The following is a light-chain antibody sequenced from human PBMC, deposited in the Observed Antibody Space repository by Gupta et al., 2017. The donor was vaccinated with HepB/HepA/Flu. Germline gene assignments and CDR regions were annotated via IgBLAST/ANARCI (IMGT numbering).Light chain of an antibody. CDR2: VVS. J-gene: IGKJ5*01. CDR1: QSIRSD. Sequence: DIQMTQSPSSLSASVGDRVTITCRASQSIRSDLNWYQQRPGKAPKLLISVVSSLQSGVPSRFSGSGSGTDFTLTISRLQPEDFATYYCQQSYTIPITFGQGTRLEIK. CDR3: QQSYTIPIT. V-gene: IGKV1-39*01.